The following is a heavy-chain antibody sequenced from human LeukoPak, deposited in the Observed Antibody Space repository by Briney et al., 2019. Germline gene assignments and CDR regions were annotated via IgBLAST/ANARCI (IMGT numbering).Heavy chain of an antibody. CDR3: AKDPESRRTFDY. V-gene: IGHV3-23*01. D-gene: IGHD1-14*01. CDR2: ISGSGGST. Sequence: GGSLRLSCAASGFTFSSYAMSWVRQAPGQGLEWVSAISGSGGSTYYADSVKGRFTISRDNSKNTLYLQMNSLRAEDTAVYYCAKDPESRRTFDYWGQGTLVTVSS. CDR1: GFTFSSYA. J-gene: IGHJ4*02.